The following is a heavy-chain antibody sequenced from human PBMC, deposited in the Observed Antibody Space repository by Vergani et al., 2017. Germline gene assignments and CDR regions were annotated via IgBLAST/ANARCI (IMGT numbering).Heavy chain of an antibody. CDR3: VKERGYGSGSFDY. D-gene: IGHD3-10*01. Sequence: EVQLVESGGGLAQPGRSLRLSCAASGFTFDNYAMHWVRQAPGKGLEWVSAISWNSDSIGYANSVRGRFTISRDNTKNSLYLQMNSLRAEDTALYYCVKERGYGSGSFDYWGQGTVVTVSS. CDR1: GFTFDNYA. J-gene: IGHJ4*02. CDR2: ISWNSDSI. V-gene: IGHV3-9*01.